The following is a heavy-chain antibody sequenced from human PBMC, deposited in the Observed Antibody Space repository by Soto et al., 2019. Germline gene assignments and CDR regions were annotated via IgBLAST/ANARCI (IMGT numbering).Heavy chain of an antibody. D-gene: IGHD6-6*01. V-gene: IGHV3-21*06. J-gene: IGHJ4*02. CDR3: AGSSYDGRVN. CDR2: ISSSSSFI. Sequence: EVQLVESGGGLVKPGGSLRLSCAASGFSLSDYSMNWIRQVPGKGLEWVASISSSSSFIHYAESMKGRFTIARDNAKNALYLHMNSLSAEDTAVDYWAGSSYDGRVNWGQGPLLTVCS. CDR1: GFSLSDYS.